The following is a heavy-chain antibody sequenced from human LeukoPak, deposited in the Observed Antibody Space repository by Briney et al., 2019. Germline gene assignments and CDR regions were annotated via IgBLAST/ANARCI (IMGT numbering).Heavy chain of an antibody. Sequence: SVKVSCKASGGAVNIYSIIWVRQAPGQGLEWMGRIVPILNTPHYAQKFQGRTTITADKSTSTAYMELSSLTPEDTAVYFCAREGGTDMADLYYFDYWGQGTLVTVSS. V-gene: IGHV1-69*08. D-gene: IGHD5-24*01. CDR2: IVPILNTP. CDR1: GGAVNIYS. CDR3: AREGGTDMADLYYFDY. J-gene: IGHJ4*02.